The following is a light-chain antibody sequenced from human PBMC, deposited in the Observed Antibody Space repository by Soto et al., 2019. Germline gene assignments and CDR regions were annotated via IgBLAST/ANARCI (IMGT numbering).Light chain of an antibody. CDR3: QQYNNWPRT. J-gene: IGKJ1*01. V-gene: IGKV3-15*01. Sequence: EIVITQSPATLSVSPGERATLSCRASQSVSSNLAWYQQKPGQAPRLLIYGASTRATGIPARFSGSGSGTEFTLTICSLQSEDFAVYYCQQYNNWPRTFGQGTKVEIK. CDR2: GAS. CDR1: QSVSSN.